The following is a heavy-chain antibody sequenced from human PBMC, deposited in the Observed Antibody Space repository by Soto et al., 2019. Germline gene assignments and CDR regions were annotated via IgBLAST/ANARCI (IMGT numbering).Heavy chain of an antibody. CDR1: GFTFRSYT. CDR2: ISSSSSNI. CDR3: GRGGLYDSGGGIDF. Sequence: EVQLVESGGGLVRPGGSLRLSCAASGFTFRSYTMNWVRQAPGQGLEWVSSISSSSSNIYYADSLKGRFTISRDNAKNSLYLQVNSLRVDDTAVYYCGRGGLYDSGGGIDFWGQGTLVTVSS. D-gene: IGHD3-22*01. V-gene: IGHV3-21*01. J-gene: IGHJ4*02.